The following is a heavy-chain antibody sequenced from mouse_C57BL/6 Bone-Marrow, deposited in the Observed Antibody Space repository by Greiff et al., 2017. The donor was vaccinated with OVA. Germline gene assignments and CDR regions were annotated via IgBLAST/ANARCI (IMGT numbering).Heavy chain of an antibody. CDR2: IYPGNCDT. CDR3: TRPSYYKGWFAY. Sequence: EVQLQQSGTVLARPGASVKMSCKTSGYTFTSYWMHWVKQRPGQGLEWIGAIYPGNCDTSYNQKFKGKAKLTAVTSASTAYMELSSLTNEDSAVYYCTRPSYYKGWFAYWGQGTLVTVSA. V-gene: IGHV1-5*01. D-gene: IGHD2-12*01. CDR1: GYTFTSYW. J-gene: IGHJ3*01.